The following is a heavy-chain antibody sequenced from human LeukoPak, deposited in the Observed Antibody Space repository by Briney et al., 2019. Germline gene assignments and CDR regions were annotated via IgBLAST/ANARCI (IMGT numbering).Heavy chain of an antibody. D-gene: IGHD3-22*01. CDR1: GGTFSSYA. CDR3: ARSDSSGYYPSY. CDR2: IIPIFGTA. J-gene: IGHJ4*02. V-gene: IGHV1-69*13. Sequence: SVEVSCKASGGTFSSYAISWVRQAPGQGLEWMGGIIPIFGTANYAQKFQGRVAITADESTSTAYMELSSLRSEDTAVYYCARSDSSGYYPSYWGQGTLVTVSS.